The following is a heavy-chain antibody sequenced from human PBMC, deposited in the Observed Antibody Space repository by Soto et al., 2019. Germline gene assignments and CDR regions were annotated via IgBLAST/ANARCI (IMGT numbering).Heavy chain of an antibody. CDR3: AGSLVTGMDV. D-gene: IGHD2-15*01. Sequence: SETLSLTCTVSGGSISSGYYYWGWIRQPPGKGLEWIGYIDYSGSTYYNSSLKSRFTRSVDTSKNQFSLKLSSVTAADTAVYYCAGSLVTGMDVWGQGTTVTVSS. CDR1: GGSISSGYYY. V-gene: IGHV4-30-4*02. CDR2: IDYSGST. J-gene: IGHJ6*02.